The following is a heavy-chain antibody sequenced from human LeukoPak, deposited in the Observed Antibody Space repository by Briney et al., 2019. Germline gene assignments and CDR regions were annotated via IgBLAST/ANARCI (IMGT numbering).Heavy chain of an antibody. V-gene: IGHV4-30-2*01. CDR1: GGSISSGGYY. J-gene: IGHJ6*03. D-gene: IGHD2-15*01. CDR3: ARQRCSGGSCYHDYYYYYYYMDV. CDR2: IYHSGST. Sequence: SETLSLTCTVSGGSISSGGYYWSWIRQPPGKGLEWIGYIYHSGSTYYNPSLKSRVTISVDRSKNQFSLKLSSVTAADTAVYYCARQRCSGGSCYHDYYYYYYYMDVWGKGTTVTVSS.